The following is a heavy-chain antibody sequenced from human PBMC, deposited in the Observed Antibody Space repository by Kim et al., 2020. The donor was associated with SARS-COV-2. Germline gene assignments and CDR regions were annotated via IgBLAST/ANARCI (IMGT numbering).Heavy chain of an antibody. CDR2: ISSGGSNK. CDR3: ARDSGSSWFFYYYGMDV. D-gene: IGHD6-13*01. V-gene: IGHV3-21*01. CDR1: GFTFSSYS. Sequence: GGSLRLSCAASGFTFSSYSMNWVRQAPGKGLEWVSSISSGGSNKYYADSVKGRFTISRDNPKNSLYLQMNSLRAEDTAVYYCARDSGSSWFFYYYGMDVWGQGTTVTVSS. J-gene: IGHJ6*02.